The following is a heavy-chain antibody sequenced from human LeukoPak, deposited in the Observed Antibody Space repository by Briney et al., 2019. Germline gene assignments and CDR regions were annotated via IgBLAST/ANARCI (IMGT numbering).Heavy chain of an antibody. CDR3: AKDRNYDSSGYYPH. D-gene: IGHD3-22*01. CDR2: ISWNSGSI. V-gene: IGHV3-9*01. Sequence: GGSLRLSCAASGFTFDGYAMHWVRQAPGKGLEWVSGISWNSGSIGYADSVKGRLTISRDNAKNSLYLQMNSLRAEDTALYYCAKDRNYDSSGYYPHWGQGTLVTVSS. J-gene: IGHJ1*01. CDR1: GFTFDGYA.